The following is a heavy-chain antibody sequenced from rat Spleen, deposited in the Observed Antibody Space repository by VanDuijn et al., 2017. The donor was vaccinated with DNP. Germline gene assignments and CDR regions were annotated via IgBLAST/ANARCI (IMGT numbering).Heavy chain of an antibody. CDR1: GYSITSNY. J-gene: IGHJ1*01. V-gene: IGHV3-1*01. Sequence: EVQLQESGPGLVKPSQSLSLTCSVTGYSITSNYWGWIRKFPGNKMEWIGHISYCGITTYNPSLKSRISITRDTSKNQFFLQLNSVTTEDTATYYCTRQNIVRDWYFDFWGPGTMVTVSS. CDR3: TRQNIVRDWYFDF. D-gene: IGHD4-3*01. CDR2: ISYCGIT.